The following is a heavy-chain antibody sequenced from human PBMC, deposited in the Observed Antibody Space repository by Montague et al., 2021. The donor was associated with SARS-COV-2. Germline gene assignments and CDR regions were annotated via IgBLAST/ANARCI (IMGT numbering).Heavy chain of an antibody. Sequence: SETLSLTCAVYGGSFSGYYWSWIRQPPGKGLEWIGEINHSGSTNXNPSLKSRVTISVDTSKNQFSLKLRSVTAADTAVYYCARKAGLRTTMVRGVHGVYGMDVWGQGTTVTVSS. V-gene: IGHV4-34*01. CDR1: GGSFSGYY. J-gene: IGHJ6*02. CDR2: INHSGST. CDR3: ARKAGLRTTMVRGVHGVYGMDV. D-gene: IGHD3-10*01.